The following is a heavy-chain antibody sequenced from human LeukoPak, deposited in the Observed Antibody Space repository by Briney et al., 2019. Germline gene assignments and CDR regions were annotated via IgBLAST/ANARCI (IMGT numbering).Heavy chain of an antibody. V-gene: IGHV1-2*06. J-gene: IGHJ4*02. CDR2: INPNSGGT. CDR1: GYTFTGYY. CDR3: ARDHASGDYDSSGYYTGWCDFDY. D-gene: IGHD3-22*01. Sequence: ASVKVSCKASGYTFTGYYMHRVRQAPGQGLEWMGRINPNSGGTNYAQTFQGRDTMTRDTSISTAYMELSRLRSDDTAVYYCARDHASGDYDSSGYYTGWCDFDYWGQGTLVTVSS.